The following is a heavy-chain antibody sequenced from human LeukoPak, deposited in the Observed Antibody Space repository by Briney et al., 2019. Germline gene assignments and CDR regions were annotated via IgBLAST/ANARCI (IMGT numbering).Heavy chain of an antibody. CDR2: INSDGSST. CDR1: GFTFSSYW. CDR3: ARAPVGATCFDY. J-gene: IGHJ4*02. V-gene: IGHV3-74*01. D-gene: IGHD1-26*01. Sequence: GGSLRLTCAASGFTFSSYWMHWVRQAPGKGLVWVSRINSDGSSTSYADSVKGRFTISRDNAKNTLYLQMNSLRAEDTAVYYCARAPVGATCFDYWGQGTLVTVSS.